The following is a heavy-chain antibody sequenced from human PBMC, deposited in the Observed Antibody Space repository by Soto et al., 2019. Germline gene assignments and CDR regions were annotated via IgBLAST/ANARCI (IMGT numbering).Heavy chain of an antibody. V-gene: IGHV4-39*01. Sequence: SETLSLTCTVSGGSISSSSYYWGWIRQPPGKGLEWIGSIYYSGSTYYNPSLKSRVTISVDTSKNQFSLKLSSVTAADTAVYYCARRGVGATHFDYWGQGTLVTVSS. D-gene: IGHD1-26*01. CDR2: IYYSGST. CDR3: ARRGVGATHFDY. CDR1: GGSISSSSYY. J-gene: IGHJ4*02.